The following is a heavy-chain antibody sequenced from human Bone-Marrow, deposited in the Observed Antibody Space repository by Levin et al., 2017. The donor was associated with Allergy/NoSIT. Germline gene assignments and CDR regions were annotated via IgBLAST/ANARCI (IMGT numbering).Heavy chain of an antibody. Sequence: SCAASGFSFSGYAMHWVRQAPGKGLEFVSAIDNIGSTTYYANSVKGRFTISRDNSKNTLYLQMGSLRAEDMAVYSCARARSGWSLDYWGQGTLVTVSS. V-gene: IGHV3-64*01. CDR2: IDNIGSTT. CDR1: GFSFSGYA. J-gene: IGHJ4*02. CDR3: ARARSGWSLDY. D-gene: IGHD6-19*01.